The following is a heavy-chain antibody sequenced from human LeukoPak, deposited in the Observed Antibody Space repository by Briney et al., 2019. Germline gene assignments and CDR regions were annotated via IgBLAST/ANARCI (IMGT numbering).Heavy chain of an antibody. J-gene: IGHJ4*02. CDR1: GITFSSYS. D-gene: IGHD4-23*01. Sequence: PGGSLRPSCVASGITFSSYSMNWVRQAPGKGLEWVSYISSRSSTIYYADSVKGRFTISRDNAKNSLYLQMNSLRDEDTAVYYCAIRDYGGDPVLDYWGQGTLVTVSS. V-gene: IGHV3-48*02. CDR3: AIRDYGGDPVLDY. CDR2: ISSRSSTI.